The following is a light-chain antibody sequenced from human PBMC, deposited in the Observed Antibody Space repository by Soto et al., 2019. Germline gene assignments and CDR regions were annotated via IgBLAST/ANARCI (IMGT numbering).Light chain of an antibody. J-gene: IGLJ2*01. CDR3: QSYDSSLSGSKVV. CDR2: DNN. CDR1: RSNIGAGFD. Sequence: QSVLTQPPSVSGAPGQRVTISCTGTRSNIGAGFDVHWYQQLPGTAPKLLIYDNNNRPSGVPDRFSGSKSGTSASLAITGLQAEDEADYYCQSYDSSLSGSKVVFGGGTKLTVL. V-gene: IGLV1-40*01.